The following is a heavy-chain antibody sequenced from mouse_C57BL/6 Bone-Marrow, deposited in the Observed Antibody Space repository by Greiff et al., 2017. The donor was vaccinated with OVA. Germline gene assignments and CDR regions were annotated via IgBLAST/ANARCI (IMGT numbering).Heavy chain of an antibody. V-gene: IGHV1-4*01. CDR3: ARRHYSNYGFAY. CDR2: INPSSGYT. D-gene: IGHD2-5*01. Sequence: QVQLQQSGAELARPGASVKMSCKASGYTFTSYTMHWVKQRPGQGLEWIGYINPSSGYTKYNQKFKDKATLTTDKSSSTAYMQLSSLTSEDSAVYYCARRHYSNYGFAYWGQGTLVTVSA. J-gene: IGHJ3*01. CDR1: GYTFTSYT.